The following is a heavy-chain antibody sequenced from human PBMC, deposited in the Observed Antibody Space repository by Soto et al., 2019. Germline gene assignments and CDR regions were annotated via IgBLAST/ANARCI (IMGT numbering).Heavy chain of an antibody. V-gene: IGHV1-18*01. J-gene: IGHJ5*02. Sequence: GASVKVSCKASGYTFTSYGISWVRQAPGQGLEWMGWISAYNGNTNYAQKLQGRVTMTTDTSTSTAYMELRSLRSDDTGVYYCARATTPRETSYYGPGSFLRTHPDNGFDPWGEGTLVTVSS. D-gene: IGHD3-10*01. CDR1: GYTFTSYG. CDR2: ISAYNGNT. CDR3: ARATTPRETSYYGPGSFLRTHPDNGFDP.